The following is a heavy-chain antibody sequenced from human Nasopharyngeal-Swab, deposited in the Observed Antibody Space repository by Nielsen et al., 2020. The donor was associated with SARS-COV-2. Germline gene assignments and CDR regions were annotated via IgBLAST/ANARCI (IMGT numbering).Heavy chain of an antibody. Sequence: WIRQPPGKGLEWVSGISSTGDYIHYAASVEGRFTISRDNAKTSLYLQMNSLRAEDSAVYYCVRDTPAMFAYWGRGTLVTVSS. V-gene: IGHV3-21*01. CDR2: ISSTGDYI. J-gene: IGHJ4*02. CDR3: VRDTPAMFAY.